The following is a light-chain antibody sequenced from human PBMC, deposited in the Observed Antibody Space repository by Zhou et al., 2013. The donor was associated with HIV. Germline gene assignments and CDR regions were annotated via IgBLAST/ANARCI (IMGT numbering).Light chain of an antibody. CDR2: DAS. J-gene: IGKJ1*01. CDR3: QQYGSSPPRT. Sequence: EIILTQSPVTLSLSPGEGATLSCRASQSVNSFLAWYQQKPGQAPRLLIYDASNRATGIPDRFSGSGSGTDFTLTISRLEPEDFAVYYCQQYGSSPPRTFGQGTKVEIK. V-gene: IGKV3-20*01. CDR1: QSVNSF.